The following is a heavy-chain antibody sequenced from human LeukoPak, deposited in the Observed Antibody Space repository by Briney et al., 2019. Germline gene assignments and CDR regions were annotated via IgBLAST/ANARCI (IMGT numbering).Heavy chain of an antibody. CDR2: INSDGSST. V-gene: IGHV3-74*01. Sequence: GGSLRLSCAASGFTFSSYGMHWVRQAPGKGLVWVSGINSDGSSTSYADSVKGRFTISRDNAKNTLYLQMNSLRAEDTAVYYCARDIAVAGTFVNYWGQGTLVTVSS. D-gene: IGHD6-19*01. CDR1: GFTFSSYG. CDR3: ARDIAVAGTFVNY. J-gene: IGHJ4*02.